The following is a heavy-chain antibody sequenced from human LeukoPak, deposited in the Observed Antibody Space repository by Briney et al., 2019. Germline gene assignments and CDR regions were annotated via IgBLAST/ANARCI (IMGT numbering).Heavy chain of an antibody. J-gene: IGHJ4*02. D-gene: IGHD3-22*01. CDR1: GFTFSSYA. CDR2: ISGSGGST. Sequence: GGSLRLSCAASGFTFSSYAMSWVRQAPGKGLEWVSAISGSGGSTYYADSVKGRFTISRDNFKNTLYLQMNSLRAEDTAVYYCAKNGGYYYDSSGYFPLDYWGQGTLVTVSS. V-gene: IGHV3-23*01. CDR3: AKNGGYYYDSSGYFPLDY.